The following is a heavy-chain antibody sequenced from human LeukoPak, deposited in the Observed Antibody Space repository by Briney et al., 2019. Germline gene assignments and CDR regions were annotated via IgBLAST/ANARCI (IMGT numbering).Heavy chain of an antibody. D-gene: IGHD4-11*01. CDR3: GKDSRPSVTTFRSRWTDY. Sequence: GGSLRLSCEASGFTFHNHGMSWVRQAPGKGLEWISVVSGSSMSTYYADSVKGRFTVSRDNSKNTVYLQMSSLRVEDSAIYYCGKDSRPSVTTFRSRWTDYWGQGILVTVSS. J-gene: IGHJ4*02. CDR2: VSGSSMST. CDR1: GFTFHNHG. V-gene: IGHV3-23*01.